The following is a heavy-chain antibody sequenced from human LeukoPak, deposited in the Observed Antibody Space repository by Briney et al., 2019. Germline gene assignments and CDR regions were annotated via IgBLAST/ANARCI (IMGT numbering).Heavy chain of an antibody. V-gene: IGHV1-3*01. J-gene: IGHJ6*02. CDR1: GYTFTSYA. Sequence: ASVKVSCKASGYTFTSYAMHWVRQAPGQRLEWMGWINAGNGNTKYSQKFQGRVTITRDTSASTAYMELSSLRSEDTAVYYCARGYCSGGSCYYYGIDVWGQGTTVTVSS. CDR2: INAGNGNT. CDR3: ARGYCSGGSCYYYGIDV. D-gene: IGHD2-15*01.